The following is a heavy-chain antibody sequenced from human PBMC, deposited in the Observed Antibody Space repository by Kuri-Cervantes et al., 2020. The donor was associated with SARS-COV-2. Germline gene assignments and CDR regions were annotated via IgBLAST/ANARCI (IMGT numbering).Heavy chain of an antibody. CDR3: ARVHDSSGYKSLDI. J-gene: IGHJ3*02. V-gene: IGHV4-38-2*01. CDR1: GYSISSGYY. D-gene: IGHD3-22*01. Sequence: ESLKISCAVSGYSISSGYYWGWIRQPPGKGLEWIGSIYHSGSTYYNPSLKSRVTISVDTSKNQFSLKLSSVTAADTAMYYCARVHDSSGYKSLDIWGQETMVTVSS. CDR2: IYHSGST.